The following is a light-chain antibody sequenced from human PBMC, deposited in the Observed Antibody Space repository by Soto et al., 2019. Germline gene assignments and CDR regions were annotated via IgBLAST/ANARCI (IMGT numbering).Light chain of an antibody. J-gene: IGKJ4*01. CDR2: AEY. CDR3: QQTYSIPRT. Sequence: IQMTHSPSTLSASVGDIVTITFRASQSISTYLNWYQQKPGKAPKLLISAEYSLHSGVPSRFSGSGSGTDFTLTISSLHPEDFATYYCQQTYSIPRTFGGGTKVDI. CDR1: QSISTY. V-gene: IGKV1-39*01.